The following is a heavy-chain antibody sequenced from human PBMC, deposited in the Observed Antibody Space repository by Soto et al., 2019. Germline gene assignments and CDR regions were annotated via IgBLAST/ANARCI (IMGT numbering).Heavy chain of an antibody. D-gene: IGHD3-16*01. CDR1: GGSVSSGTYY. CDR3: ARGLRTGSDY. J-gene: IGHJ4*02. V-gene: IGHV4-61*01. CDR2: MYYSGTT. Sequence: SETLSLTCSVSGGSVSSGTYYWTWIRQPPGKVLEWIGYMYYSGTTNYNPSLKSRVTIXXXXSXNXFXSXXXSVPXADTGVYYCARGLRTGSDYWGQGTLVTVSS.